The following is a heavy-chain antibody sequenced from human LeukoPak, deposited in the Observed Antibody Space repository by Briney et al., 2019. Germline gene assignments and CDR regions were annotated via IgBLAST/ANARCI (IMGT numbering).Heavy chain of an antibody. CDR3: AKELRLLEWLLYYYYYYGMDV. Sequence: GGSLRLSCAASGFTFSSYAMSWVRQAPGKGLEWVSAISGSGGSTYYADSVKGRFTISRDNSKNTLYLQMNSLRAEDTAVYYCAKELRLLEWLLYYYYYYGMDVWGQGTTVTVSS. V-gene: IGHV3-23*01. CDR2: ISGSGGST. CDR1: GFTFSSYA. J-gene: IGHJ6*02. D-gene: IGHD3-3*01.